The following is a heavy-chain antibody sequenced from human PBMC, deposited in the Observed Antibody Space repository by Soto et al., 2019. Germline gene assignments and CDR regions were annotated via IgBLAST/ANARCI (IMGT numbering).Heavy chain of an antibody. J-gene: IGHJ4*02. Sequence: AGGSLRLSCAASGFTFSSYGVHWVRQAPGKGLEWVAVISYDGSNKYYADSVKGRFTISRDNSKNTLYLQMNSLRAEDTAVYYCTCPGYCSGGSCYGFGYWGQGTLVTVSS. CDR2: ISYDGSNK. V-gene: IGHV3-30*03. CDR3: TCPGYCSGGSCYGFGY. CDR1: GFTFSSYG. D-gene: IGHD2-15*01.